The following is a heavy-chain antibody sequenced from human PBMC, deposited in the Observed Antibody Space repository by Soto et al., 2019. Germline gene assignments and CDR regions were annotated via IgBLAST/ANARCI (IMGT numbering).Heavy chain of an antibody. CDR2: ISGSDGSA. J-gene: IGHJ4*02. CDR3: AKEKYYD. Sequence: EVQLLESGGGLVQPGGSLRLSCAASGFTLSNFAMSWVRQAPGKGLEWVSAISGSDGSAYYAGSVKGRVTISRDNSKNTLFLRMSSLRAEDTSLYYCAKEKYYDWGQGTLVTVPT. D-gene: IGHD3-16*01. V-gene: IGHV3-23*01. CDR1: GFTLSNFA.